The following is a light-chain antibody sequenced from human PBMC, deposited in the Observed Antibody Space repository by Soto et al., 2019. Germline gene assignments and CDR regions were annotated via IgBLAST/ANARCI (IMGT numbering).Light chain of an antibody. CDR2: DSN. V-gene: IGLV1-51*01. CDR1: SSNIGNNY. J-gene: IGLJ1*01. CDR3: GAWDGSLRLYV. Sequence: QSVLTQPPSVSAAPGQTVTISCSGSSSNIGNNYVSWYQQLPGTAPKLLIYDSNKRPSGIPERFSASKSGTSATLGITELQTGDEADYYCGAWDGSLRLYVFGTGTKVTVL.